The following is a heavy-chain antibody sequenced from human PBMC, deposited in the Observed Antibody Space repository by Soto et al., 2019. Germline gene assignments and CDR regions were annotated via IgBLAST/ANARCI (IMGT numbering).Heavy chain of an antibody. Sequence: QVQLVQSGAEVKKPGASVKVSCKASGYTFTSYAMHWVRQAPGQRLEWMGGINAGNGNTKYSQKFQGRVTFTRDTSASTAYMELSSLRSEDTAVYYCARGLNGYLHYFDYWGQGTLVTVSS. J-gene: IGHJ4*02. CDR2: INAGNGNT. D-gene: IGHD5-18*01. CDR1: GYTFTSYA. V-gene: IGHV1-3*01. CDR3: ARGLNGYLHYFDY.